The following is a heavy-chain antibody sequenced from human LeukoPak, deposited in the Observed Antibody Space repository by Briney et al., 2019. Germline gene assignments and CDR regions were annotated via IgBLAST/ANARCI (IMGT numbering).Heavy chain of an antibody. D-gene: IGHD2-8*01. CDR2: IKTKTDGEKT. CDR1: GFTFSNAW. Sequence: PGGSLRLSCAASGFTFSNAWMSWVRQAPGKGLEWVGRIKTKTDGEKTDYAAPGKGRFTISRDNSTHTLYLQMNSLKTENTAAYYCTTATLGYCINGVCERFDPWGQGTLVTVSS. J-gene: IGHJ5*02. CDR3: TTATLGYCINGVCERFDP. V-gene: IGHV3-15*01.